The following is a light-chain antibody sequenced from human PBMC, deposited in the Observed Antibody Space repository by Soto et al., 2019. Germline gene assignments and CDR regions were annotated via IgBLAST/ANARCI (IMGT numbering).Light chain of an antibody. CDR1: NIATYS. V-gene: IGLV3-21*04. CDR3: QLWDNKNDEVV. J-gene: IGLJ3*02. Sequence: SSELTQPPSVSLAPGQTARITCGGNNIATYSVHWYRQKPGQAPVLVISNDNDRPSGIPDRFSGSNSGHTATLTIRRVEAGDEADYYCQLWDNKNDEVVFGGGTKLTVL. CDR2: NDN.